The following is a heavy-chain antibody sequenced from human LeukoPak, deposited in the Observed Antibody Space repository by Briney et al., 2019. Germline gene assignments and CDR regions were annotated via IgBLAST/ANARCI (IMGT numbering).Heavy chain of an antibody. V-gene: IGHV3-23*01. CDR1: GFTFSSYA. Sequence: PGGSLRLSCAASGFTFSSYAMSWVRQAPGKGLEWVSAISGSGGSTYYADSVKGRFTISRDNAKNSLYLQMNSLRAEDTAVYYCAREAMVRPHFDYWGQGTLVTVSS. CDR3: AREAMVRPHFDY. J-gene: IGHJ4*02. CDR2: ISGSGGST. D-gene: IGHD5-18*01.